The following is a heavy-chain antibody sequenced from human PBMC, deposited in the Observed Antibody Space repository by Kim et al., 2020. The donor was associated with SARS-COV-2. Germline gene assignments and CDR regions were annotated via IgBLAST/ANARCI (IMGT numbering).Heavy chain of an antibody. Sequence: ASVKVSCKASGYTFTSYYMHWVRQAPGQGLEWMGIINPSGGSTSYAQKFQGRVTMTRDTSTSTVYMELSSLRSEDTAVYYCARDLTYSSSWEGDYYYGMDVWSQGTTVTVSS. CDR1: GYTFTSYY. D-gene: IGHD6-13*01. CDR2: INPSGGST. J-gene: IGHJ6*02. CDR3: ARDLTYSSSWEGDYYYGMDV. V-gene: IGHV1-46*01.